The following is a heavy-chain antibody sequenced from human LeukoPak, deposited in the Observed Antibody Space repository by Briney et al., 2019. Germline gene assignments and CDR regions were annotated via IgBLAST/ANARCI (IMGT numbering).Heavy chain of an antibody. Sequence: GGSLRLSCATSGFTFSAYWMSWVRQAPGKGLEWVANIKQDGSEKSYVDSVKGRFAISRDNAKNSLYLQMNSLRAEDTAVYYCARVGGAGGFGGWGQGTLVTVSS. J-gene: IGHJ4*02. CDR3: ARVGGAGGFGG. V-gene: IGHV3-7*01. CDR1: GFTFSAYW. CDR2: IKQDGSEK. D-gene: IGHD2-21*01.